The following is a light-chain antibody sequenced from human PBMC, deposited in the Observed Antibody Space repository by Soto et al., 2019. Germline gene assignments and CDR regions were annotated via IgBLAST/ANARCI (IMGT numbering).Light chain of an antibody. V-gene: IGKV3-15*01. CDR1: QSVSNN. CDR2: GAS. Sequence: EIVMTQSPATLSVSPAERATLSCRASQSVSNNLAWYQQKAGQAPRLLIYGASTRATGIPARFSGSGSGTEFTLTISSLQSEYFAVYHCQQYNNWPTWTFGQGTKVEIK. CDR3: QQYNNWPTWT. J-gene: IGKJ1*01.